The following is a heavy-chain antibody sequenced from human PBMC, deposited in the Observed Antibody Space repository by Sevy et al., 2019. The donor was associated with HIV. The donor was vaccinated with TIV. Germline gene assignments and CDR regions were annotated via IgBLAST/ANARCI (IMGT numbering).Heavy chain of an antibody. CDR1: GGSFSGYY. CDR2: INHSGST. V-gene: IGHV4-34*01. CDR3: VRGPYSSGWYSGGAGRLFDY. J-gene: IGHJ4*02. Sequence: SETLSLTCAVYGGSFSGYYWSWIRQPPGKGLEWIGEINHSGSTNYNPSLKSRVTISVDTSKNQFSLKLSSVTAADTAVYYCVRGPYSSGWYSGGAGRLFDYWGQGTLVTVSS. D-gene: IGHD6-19*01.